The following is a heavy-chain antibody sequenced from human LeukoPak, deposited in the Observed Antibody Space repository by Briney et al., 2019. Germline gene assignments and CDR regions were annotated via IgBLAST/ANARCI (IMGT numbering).Heavy chain of an antibody. V-gene: IGHV4-4*07. CDR1: GGSISSYY. CDR2: IYTSGST. Sequence: SETLSLTCTVSGGSISSYYWSWIRQPAGKGLEWIGRIYTSGSTNYNPSFKSRVTMSVDTSKNQFSLKLSSVTATDTAVYYCARERWYYYDSSGYYLPDYWGQGTLVTVSS. CDR3: ARERWYYYDSSGYYLPDY. D-gene: IGHD3-22*01. J-gene: IGHJ4*02.